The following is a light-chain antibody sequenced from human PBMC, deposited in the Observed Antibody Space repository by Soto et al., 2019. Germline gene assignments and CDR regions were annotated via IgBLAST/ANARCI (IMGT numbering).Light chain of an antibody. CDR1: QSVSSN. Sequence: EIVMTQSPATLSVSPGERATLSCRASQSVSSNLAWYQQKPGQAPRLLIYGASTRATGIPARFSGSGSGTEFTLTISSLQSEDFAVYYCHHYGNSPTFGQGTKVEIK. J-gene: IGKJ1*01. CDR3: HHYGNSPT. V-gene: IGKV3-15*01. CDR2: GAS.